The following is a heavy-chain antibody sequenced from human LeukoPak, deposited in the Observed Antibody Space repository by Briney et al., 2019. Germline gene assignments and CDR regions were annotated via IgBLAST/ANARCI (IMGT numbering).Heavy chain of an antibody. J-gene: IGHJ4*02. Sequence: PGGSLRLSCAASGFTFNTFWMSWVRQAPGKGLEWVANIKQDGSEKYYVDSVKGRFTISRDNAKNSLYLQMNSLRAEDTAVYYCARDLPWITMTWGGVDYWGQGTLVTVSS. CDR1: GFTFNTFW. CDR3: ARDLPWITMTWGGVDY. V-gene: IGHV3-7*01. D-gene: IGHD3-22*01. CDR2: IKQDGSEK.